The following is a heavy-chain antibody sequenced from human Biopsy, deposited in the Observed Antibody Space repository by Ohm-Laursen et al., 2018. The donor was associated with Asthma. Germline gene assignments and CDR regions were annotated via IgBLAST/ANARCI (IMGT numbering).Heavy chain of an antibody. Sequence: SLRLSFTAPGFTFSSYAMSWVRQAPGKGLEWVSAISGSGGSTYYADSVKGRFTISRDNSKNTLYLQMNSLRAEDTAVYYCAKGSRRDGYNRRNYYFDYWGQGTLVTVSS. J-gene: IGHJ4*02. CDR2: ISGSGGST. D-gene: IGHD5-24*01. CDR1: GFTFSSYA. CDR3: AKGSRRDGYNRRNYYFDY. V-gene: IGHV3-23*01.